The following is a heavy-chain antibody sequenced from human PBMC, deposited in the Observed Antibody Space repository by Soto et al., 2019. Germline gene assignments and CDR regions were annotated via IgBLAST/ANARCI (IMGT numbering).Heavy chain of an antibody. J-gene: IGHJ3*02. CDR2: ISAYNGNT. CDR3: ARDWCSGGRCLNDAFDI. V-gene: IGHV1-18*01. CDR1: GYTFTSYG. Sequence: GASVKVSCKASGYTFTSYGISWVRQAPGQGLEWMGWISAYNGNTNYAQKLQGRVTMTTDTSTSTAYMELRSLRSDDTAVYYCARDWCSGGRCLNDAFDIWGQGTMVTVSS. D-gene: IGHD2-15*01.